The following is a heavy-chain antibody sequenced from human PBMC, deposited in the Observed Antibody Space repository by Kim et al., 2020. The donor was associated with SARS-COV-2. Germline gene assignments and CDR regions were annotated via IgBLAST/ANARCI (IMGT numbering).Heavy chain of an antibody. J-gene: IGHJ4*02. CDR3: ASRSTRRWLQFYYFDY. V-gene: IGHV1-69*13. CDR1: GGTFSSYA. D-gene: IGHD5-12*01. CDR2: IIPIFGTA. Sequence: SVKVSCKASGGTFSSYAISWVRQAPGQGLEWMGGIIPIFGTANYAQKFQGRVTITADESTSTAYMELSSLRSEDTAVYYCASRSTRRWLQFYYFDYWGQGTLVTVSS.